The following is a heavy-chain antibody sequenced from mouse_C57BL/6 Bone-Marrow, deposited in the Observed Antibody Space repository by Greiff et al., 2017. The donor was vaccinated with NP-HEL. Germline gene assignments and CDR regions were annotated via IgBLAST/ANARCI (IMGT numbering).Heavy chain of an antibody. CDR2: INSDGGST. CDR1: EYEFPSHD. Sequence: EVMLVESGGGLVQPGESLKLSCESNEYEFPSHDMSWVRKTPEKRLELVAAINSDGGSTYYPDTMERRFIISRDNTKKTLYLQLSSLRSEDTALYYCARHENWDGDGAWFAYWGQGTLVTVSA. CDR3: ARHENWDGDGAWFAY. V-gene: IGHV5-2*03. J-gene: IGHJ3*01. D-gene: IGHD4-1*01.